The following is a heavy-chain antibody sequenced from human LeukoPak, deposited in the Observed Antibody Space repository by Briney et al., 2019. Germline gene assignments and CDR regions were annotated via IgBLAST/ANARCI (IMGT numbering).Heavy chain of an antibody. Sequence: GASVKVSRKASGGTFSSYAISWVRQAPGQGLEWMGGIIPIFGTANYAQKFQGRVTITTDEFTSTAYMELSSLRSEDTAVYYCARGQVATITGSFDYWGQGTLVTVSS. D-gene: IGHD5-24*01. CDR1: GGTFSSYA. J-gene: IGHJ4*02. CDR3: ARGQVATITGSFDY. CDR2: IIPIFGTA. V-gene: IGHV1-69*05.